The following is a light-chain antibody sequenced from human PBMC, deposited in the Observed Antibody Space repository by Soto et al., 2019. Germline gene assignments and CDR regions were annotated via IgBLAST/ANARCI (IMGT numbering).Light chain of an antibody. CDR1: SSDVGRYDY. CDR2: DVS. Sequence: QSVLTQPASVSGSPGQSITISCTGTSSDVGRYDYVSWYQQHPGKAPKLVIYDVSNRPSGVSNRFSGSKSGNTASLTISGLQAEDEADYYCSSYTRSSPLFGGGTKLTVL. J-gene: IGLJ2*01. V-gene: IGLV2-14*01. CDR3: SSYTRSSPL.